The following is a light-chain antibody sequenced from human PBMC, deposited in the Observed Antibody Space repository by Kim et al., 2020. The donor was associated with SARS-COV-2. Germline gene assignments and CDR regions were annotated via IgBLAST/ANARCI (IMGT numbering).Light chain of an antibody. CDR1: SSNIGAGYD. Sequence: QRFTIPCTGSSSNIGAGYDVHWYQQLPGTAPKLLIYGNSNRPSGVPDRFSGSKSGTSASLAITGLQAEDEADYYCQSYDSSLSGSVFGGGTQLTVL. V-gene: IGLV1-40*01. CDR3: QSYDSSLSGSV. J-gene: IGLJ2*01. CDR2: GNS.